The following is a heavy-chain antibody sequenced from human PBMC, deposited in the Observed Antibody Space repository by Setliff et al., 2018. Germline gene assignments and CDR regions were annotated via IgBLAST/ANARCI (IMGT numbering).Heavy chain of an antibody. Sequence: ASVKVSCKASGYTFTGYYFHWVRQAPGQGLEWMGWINPNNGDTKSAQKFQGRLTMTRDTSISTAYMELSSLRSDDAAVYYCARQPMDTIMVTFDYWGQGILVTVSS. CDR3: ARQPMDTIMVTFDY. D-gene: IGHD5-12*01. V-gene: IGHV1-2*02. J-gene: IGHJ4*02. CDR2: INPNNGDT. CDR1: GYTFTGYY.